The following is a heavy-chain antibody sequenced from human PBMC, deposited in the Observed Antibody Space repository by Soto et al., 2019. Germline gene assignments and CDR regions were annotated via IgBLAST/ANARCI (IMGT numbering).Heavy chain of an antibody. CDR3: ARDLGTYCTNGVCPYYYGMDV. Sequence: ASVKVSCKASGYTFTSYYMHWVRQAPGQGLEWMGIINPSGGSTSYAQKFQGRVTMTRDTSTSTVYMELSSLRSEDTAVYYCARDLGTYCTNGVCPYYYGMDVWGQGTTVTVS. CDR1: GYTFTSYY. V-gene: IGHV1-46*01. J-gene: IGHJ6*02. CDR2: INPSGGST. D-gene: IGHD2-8*01.